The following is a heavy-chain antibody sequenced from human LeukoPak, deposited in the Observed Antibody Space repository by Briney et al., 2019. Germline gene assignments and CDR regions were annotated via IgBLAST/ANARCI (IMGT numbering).Heavy chain of an antibody. CDR3: ARDWGGDFDY. V-gene: IGHV3-21*01. Sequence: PGGSLRLSCAASGFSFSSYTMNWVRQAPGKGLEWVSSISTGSNYIYYADSVKGRFAISRDNAKNSLYLQLNSLGAEDTAVYYCARDWGGDFDYWGQGTLVTVSS. D-gene: IGHD3-10*01. J-gene: IGHJ4*02. CDR2: ISTGSNYI. CDR1: GFSFSSYT.